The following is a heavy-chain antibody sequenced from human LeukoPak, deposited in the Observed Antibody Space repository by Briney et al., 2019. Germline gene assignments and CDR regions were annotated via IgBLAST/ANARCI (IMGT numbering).Heavy chain of an antibody. V-gene: IGHV4-4*07. CDR1: GGSISSYY. J-gene: IGHJ4*02. D-gene: IGHD5-12*01. Sequence: PSGTLSLTCTVSGGSISSYYWSWIRQPAGKGLEWIGRIYTSGSTNYNPSLKSRVTMSVDTSKNQFSLKLSSVTAADTAVYYCAKGGGYSGYGPPYYFDYWGQGTLVTVSS. CDR3: AKGGGYSGYGPPYYFDY. CDR2: IYTSGST.